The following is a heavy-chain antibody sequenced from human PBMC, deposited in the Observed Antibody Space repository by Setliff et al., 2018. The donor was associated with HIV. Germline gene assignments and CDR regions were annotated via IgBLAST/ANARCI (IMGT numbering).Heavy chain of an antibody. CDR1: GGSLTSGHYY. Sequence: KPSETLSLTCTVSGGSLTSGHYYWGWIRQPPGKCLEWIGNILGGRNTYYNPSLKSRVIISVDPSRNQSSLNLRSVTAADTAVYYCARPHSGRGGGAWFDPWGQGILVTVSS. J-gene: IGHJ5*02. CDR2: ILGGRNT. CDR3: ARPHSGRGGGAWFDP. D-gene: IGHD6-19*01. V-gene: IGHV4-39*01.